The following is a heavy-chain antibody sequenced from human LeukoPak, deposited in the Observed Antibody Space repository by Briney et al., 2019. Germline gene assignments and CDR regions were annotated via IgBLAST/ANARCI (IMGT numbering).Heavy chain of an antibody. V-gene: IGHV3-30*19. CDR1: GFTFSSYG. D-gene: IGHD2-21*02. Sequence: PGGSLRLSCAASGFTFSSYGMHWVRQAPGKGLEWVAVISYDGSNKYYADSVKGRFTISRDNSKNTLYLQMNSLRAEDTAVYYCARDGEVVTAISYYYYYYMDVWGKGTTVTVSS. J-gene: IGHJ6*03. CDR2: ISYDGSNK. CDR3: ARDGEVVTAISYYYYYYMDV.